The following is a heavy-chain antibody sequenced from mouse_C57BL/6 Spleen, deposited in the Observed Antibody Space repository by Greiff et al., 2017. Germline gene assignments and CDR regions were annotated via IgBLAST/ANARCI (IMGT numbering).Heavy chain of an antibody. D-gene: IGHD1-1*01. CDR3: AREGDSSSQYYFDY. CDR1: GFSINSDCY. Sequence: EVQLQESGPSLVRPSQTLSLTCTVTGFSINSDCYWIWIRQFPGNKLEYIGYTFYSGITYYNPSLGSRTYITRDTSKNQFSLKLSSETTEDTATYYCAREGDSSSQYYFDYWGQGTTLTVSS. CDR2: TFYSGIT. V-gene: IGHV3-3*01. J-gene: IGHJ2*01.